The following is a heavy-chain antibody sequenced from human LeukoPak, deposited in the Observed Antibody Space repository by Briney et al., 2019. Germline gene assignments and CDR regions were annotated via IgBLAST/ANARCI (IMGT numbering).Heavy chain of an antibody. CDR2: IYYSGST. CDR1: GGSISGGGYY. CDR3: ARDERGAYSSSWYWFDP. D-gene: IGHD6-13*01. V-gene: IGHV4-31*03. J-gene: IGHJ5*02. Sequence: PSETLSLTCTVSGGSISGGGYYWSWIRQHPGKGLEWIGYIYYSGSTYYNPSLKSRVTISVDTSKNQFSLKLSSVTAADTAVYYCARDERGAYSSSWYWFDPWGQGTLVTVSS.